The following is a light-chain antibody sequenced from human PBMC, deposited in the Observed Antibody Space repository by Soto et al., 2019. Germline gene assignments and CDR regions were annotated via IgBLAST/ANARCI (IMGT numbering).Light chain of an antibody. Sequence: ALTQPPSVSGSLGQSVAISCTGTSSDVGSSNGVSWYQQPPGTAPKLMIYDVSNRPSGVPDRFSGSKSGNTASLTISGLQAEDEADYYCSSYTSSSTYVFGSGTKVTVL. CDR1: SSDVGSSNG. CDR2: DVS. V-gene: IGLV2-18*02. J-gene: IGLJ1*01. CDR3: SSYTSSSTYV.